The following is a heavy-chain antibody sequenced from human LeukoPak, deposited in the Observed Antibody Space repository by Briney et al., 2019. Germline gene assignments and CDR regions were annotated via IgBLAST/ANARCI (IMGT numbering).Heavy chain of an antibody. CDR1: GGTFSSYD. CDR3: ARGRVLVVNWFDP. CDR2: IIPMFGKA. J-gene: IGHJ5*02. V-gene: IGHV1-69*06. D-gene: IGHD3-10*01. Sequence: GASVKVSCKASGGTFSSYDISWVRQAPGQGLEWMGGIIPMFGKANYAQKFQGRVTTTADKATSTAYMELSSLRSEDTAVYYCARGRVLVVNWFDPWGQGTLVTVSS.